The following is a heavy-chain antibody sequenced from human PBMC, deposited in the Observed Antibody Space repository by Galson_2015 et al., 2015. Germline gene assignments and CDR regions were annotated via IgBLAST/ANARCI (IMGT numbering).Heavy chain of an antibody. Sequence: SLRLSCAASEFTFSSYYMSWVRQAPGKGLEWVSSISSTTTYIYYADSVKGRFTISRDNAKNSLYLQMNSLGAEDTAVYYCAIQILDYDFWSGYYPTNFDYWGQGTLVTVSS. CDR3: AIQILDYDFWSGYYPTNFDY. D-gene: IGHD3-3*01. J-gene: IGHJ4*02. CDR2: ISSTTTYI. CDR1: EFTFSSYY. V-gene: IGHV3-21*01.